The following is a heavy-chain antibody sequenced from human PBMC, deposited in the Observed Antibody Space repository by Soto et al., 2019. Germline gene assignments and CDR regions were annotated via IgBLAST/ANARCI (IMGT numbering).Heavy chain of an antibody. D-gene: IGHD5-12*01. CDR3: AKHRGYSSYVNTAFDY. Sequence: EVQLLESGGGLVQPGGSLRLSCAASGFTFSSYAMTWVRQAPGTGLEWVSAISGSGGSTYYADSVKGRFTISRDNSKNPFYLQMNSLIAEDTAVYYCAKHRGYSSYVNTAFDYWGKGTLVTVSS. J-gene: IGHJ4*02. V-gene: IGHV3-23*01. CDR2: ISGSGGST. CDR1: GFTFSSYA.